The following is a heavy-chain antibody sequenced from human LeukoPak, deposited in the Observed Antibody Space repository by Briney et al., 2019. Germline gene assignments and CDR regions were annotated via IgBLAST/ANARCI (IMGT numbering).Heavy chain of an antibody. V-gene: IGHV4-30-2*01. CDR3: ARAGRTYYDSWSGYYLTNWFDP. D-gene: IGHD3-3*01. Sequence: SQTLSLTCAVSGGSISSGGYSWSWIRQPPGKGLEWIGYIYHSGSTYYNPSLKSRVTISVDRSKNQFSLKLSSVTAADTAVYYCARAGRTYYDSWSGYYLTNWFDPWGQGTLVTVSS. J-gene: IGHJ5*02. CDR2: IYHSGST. CDR1: GGSISSGGYS.